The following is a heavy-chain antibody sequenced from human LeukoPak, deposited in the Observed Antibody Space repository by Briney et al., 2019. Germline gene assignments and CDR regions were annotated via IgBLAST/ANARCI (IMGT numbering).Heavy chain of an antibody. CDR3: ARDAVAFSYDY. Sequence: GGSLRFSCAASGFTFSSYEMTWVRQAPGKGLEWVSYISSSGRTIYYADSVKGRFTTSRDTAKNSLYLQMNSLRAEDTAVYYCARDAVAFSYDYWGQGTLVTVSS. CDR2: ISSSGRTI. D-gene: IGHD2-15*01. CDR1: GFTFSSYE. V-gene: IGHV3-48*03. J-gene: IGHJ4*02.